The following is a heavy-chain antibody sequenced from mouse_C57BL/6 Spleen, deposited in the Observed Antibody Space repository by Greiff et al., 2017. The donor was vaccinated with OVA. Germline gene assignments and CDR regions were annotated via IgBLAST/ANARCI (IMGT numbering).Heavy chain of an antibody. V-gene: IGHV3-6*01. Sequence: ESGPGLVKPSQSLSLTCSVTGYSITSGYYWNWIRQFPGNKLEWIGYISYDGSNNYNPSLKNRISITRDTSKNQFFLKLNSVTTEDTATYYCARDPSRFAYWGQGTLVTVSA. CDR1: GYSITSGYY. CDR3: ARDPSRFAY. CDR2: ISYDGSN. J-gene: IGHJ3*01.